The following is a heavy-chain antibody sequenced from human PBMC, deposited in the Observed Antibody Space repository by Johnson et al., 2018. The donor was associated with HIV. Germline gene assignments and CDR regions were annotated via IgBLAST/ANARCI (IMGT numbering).Heavy chain of an antibody. V-gene: IGHV3-74*02. D-gene: IGHD6-13*01. J-gene: IGHJ3*02. CDR3: AKDSSSWTRGAFDI. Sequence: VQLVESGGGLVQPGGSLRLSCAASGFTFSSYWMHWVRQAPGKGLLWVSRINSDGSSTSYADSVKGRFTISRDNAKNTLYLQMNSLRAEDTALYYCAKDSSSWTRGAFDIWGQGTMVTVSS. CDR1: GFTFSSYW. CDR2: INSDGSST.